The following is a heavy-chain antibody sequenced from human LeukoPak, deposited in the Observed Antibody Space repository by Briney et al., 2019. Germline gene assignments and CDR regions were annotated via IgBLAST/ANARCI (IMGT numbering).Heavy chain of an antibody. Sequence: ASVTVSCKASGYAFSSHPVTWVRQAPGQGLEWMGWISAYSGNTSYAQRFQGRVTMSTETSTNTAYMELTSLRSDDTAIYFCARGSSSQYFRYWGQGTLVTVSS. J-gene: IGHJ1*01. CDR1: GYAFSSHP. D-gene: IGHD3-3*01. CDR2: ISAYSGNT. V-gene: IGHV1-18*01. CDR3: ARGSSSQYFRY.